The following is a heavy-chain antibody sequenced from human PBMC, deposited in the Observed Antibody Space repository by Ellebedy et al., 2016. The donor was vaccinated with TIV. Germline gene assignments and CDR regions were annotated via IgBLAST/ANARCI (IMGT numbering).Heavy chain of an antibody. CDR2: IYPGDSNT. CDR1: GYSFSSYW. V-gene: IGHV5-51*01. Sequence: GESLKISCKGSGYSFSSYWIGWVRQMPGKGLEWMGGIYPGDSNTRYSPSFQGQVTISADKSISTAYLQWSSLKASDTAMYYCAILGYSVGATSGFDYWGHGTLVTVSS. CDR3: AILGYSVGATSGFDY. J-gene: IGHJ4*01. D-gene: IGHD1-26*01.